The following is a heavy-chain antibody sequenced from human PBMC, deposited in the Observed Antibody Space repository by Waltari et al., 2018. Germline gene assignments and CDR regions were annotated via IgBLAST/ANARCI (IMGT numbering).Heavy chain of an antibody. J-gene: IGHJ3*02. CDR1: GYSFTSYW. D-gene: IGHD6-13*01. CDR2: TDPGDSDT. CDR3: ASPTLIAAAGRDDAFDI. V-gene: IGHV5-51*03. Sequence: EVQLVQSGAEVKKPGESLKISCKGSGYSFTSYWIGWVRQMPGKGLEWMGITDPGDSDTRYSPSFQGQVTISADKAISTAYLQWSSLKASDTAMYYCASPTLIAAAGRDDAFDIWGQGTMVTVSS.